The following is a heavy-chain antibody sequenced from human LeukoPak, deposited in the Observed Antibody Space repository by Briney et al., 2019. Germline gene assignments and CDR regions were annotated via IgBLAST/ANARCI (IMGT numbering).Heavy chain of an antibody. D-gene: IGHD6-6*01. CDR3: ARDDLGSSFDY. Sequence: GGSLRLSCAASGFTFSSYAMHWVRQAPGKGLEWVAVISYDGSNKYYADSVKGRFTISRDNSKNTLYLQMNSLRAEDTAVYYCARDDLGSSFDYWGQGTLVTVSS. V-gene: IGHV3-30*04. J-gene: IGHJ4*02. CDR2: ISYDGSNK. CDR1: GFTFSSYA.